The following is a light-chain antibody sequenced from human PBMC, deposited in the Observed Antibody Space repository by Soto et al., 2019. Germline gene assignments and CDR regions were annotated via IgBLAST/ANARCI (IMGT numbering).Light chain of an antibody. CDR2: KTS. Sequence: IQMTQSPSTLSASVGDTVTITCRASESIYSWLAWYKQIPGKAPQLLIYKTSTLQGGVPSRFSGSGSGAENTLTISSLQPDDCATYFCQEYNTNSRTFGKGTRV. CDR1: ESIYSW. CDR3: QEYNTNSRT. V-gene: IGKV1-5*03. J-gene: IGKJ1*01.